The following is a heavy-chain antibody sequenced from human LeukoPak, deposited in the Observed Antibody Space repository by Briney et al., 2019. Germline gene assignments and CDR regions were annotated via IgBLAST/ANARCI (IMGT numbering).Heavy chain of an antibody. J-gene: IGHJ3*02. V-gene: IGHV3-20*04. CDR3: ARIDTYYYDSSGYYSAFDI. CDR1: GFTFDNYG. CDR2: INWNGGST. D-gene: IGHD3-22*01. Sequence: GGSLRLSCTASGFTFDNYGMSWVRQAPGKGLEWVSGINWNGGSTGYADSVKGRFTISRDNAKNSLYLQMNSLRAEDTALYYCARIDTYYYDSSGYYSAFDIWGQGTIVTVSS.